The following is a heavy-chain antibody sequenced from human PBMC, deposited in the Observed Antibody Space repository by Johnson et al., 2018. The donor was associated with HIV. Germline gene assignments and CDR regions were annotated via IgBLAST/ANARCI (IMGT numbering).Heavy chain of an antibody. CDR1: GFAFSSYT. Sequence: QVQLVESGGGVVQPGRSLRLSCAASGFAFSSYTMHWVRQVPGKGLDWVAVISYDGSNKYYADSVKGRFTISRDNSKNTLYLQMNSLRAEDTAVYYCARPDGAVASDFNAFDIWGQGTVVTVSS. CDR3: ARPDGAVASDFNAFDI. V-gene: IGHV3-30-3*01. D-gene: IGHD6-19*01. CDR2: ISYDGSNK. J-gene: IGHJ3*02.